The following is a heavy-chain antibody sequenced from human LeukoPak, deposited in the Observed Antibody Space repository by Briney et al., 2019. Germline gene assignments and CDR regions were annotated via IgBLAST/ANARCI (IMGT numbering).Heavy chain of an antibody. V-gene: IGHV3-23*01. Sequence: GGSLRLSCAASGFTFSTYSMSWVRQAPGKGLEWASSISGSGGSTYYADSVKGRFTISRDNSKNTLFLQMNSLKADDTAVYYCAKGGGGVLASWGQGTLVTVSS. CDR1: GFTFSTYS. CDR2: ISGSGGST. J-gene: IGHJ4*02. CDR3: AKGGGGVLAS. D-gene: IGHD3-16*01.